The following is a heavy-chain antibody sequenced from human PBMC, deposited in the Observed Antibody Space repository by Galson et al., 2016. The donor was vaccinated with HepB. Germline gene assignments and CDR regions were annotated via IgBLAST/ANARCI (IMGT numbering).Heavy chain of an antibody. J-gene: IGHJ4*02. Sequence: SVKVSCKAGRYTFTNYAIHWVRQAPGQSLEWMGWIAGGNGNTRYSQQFQGRVTFTRDTSASIVYMEMSSLRSEDTAVFYCVRNAGGYNFGDWGQGTLVIVSS. CDR2: IAGGNGNT. CDR3: VRNAGGYNFGD. V-gene: IGHV1-3*01. D-gene: IGHD5-24*01. CDR1: RYTFTNYA.